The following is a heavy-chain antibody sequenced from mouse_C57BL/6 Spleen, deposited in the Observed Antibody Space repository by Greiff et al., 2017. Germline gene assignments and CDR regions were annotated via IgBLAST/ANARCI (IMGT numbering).Heavy chain of an antibody. CDR1: GYTFTDYY. Sequence: EVQLQQSGPVLVKPGASVKMSCKASGYTFTDYYMNWVKQSHGKSLEWIGVINPYNGGTSYNQKFKGKATLTVDKSSSTAYMELNSLTSEDSAVXYCASYGYDGGFAYWGQGTLVTVSA. D-gene: IGHD2-2*01. V-gene: IGHV1-19*01. J-gene: IGHJ3*01. CDR2: INPYNGGT. CDR3: ASYGYDGGFAY.